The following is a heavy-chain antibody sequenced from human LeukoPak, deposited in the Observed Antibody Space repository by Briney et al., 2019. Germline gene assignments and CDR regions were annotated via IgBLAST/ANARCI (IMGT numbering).Heavy chain of an antibody. CDR1: GFTFSGYY. CDR3: ARESGYSFNL. V-gene: IGHV3-11*01. CDR2: ISSTASMI. J-gene: IGHJ5*02. D-gene: IGHD5-18*01. Sequence: SGGSLRPSCAASGFTFSGYYMSWIRQAPGKGLEWVSYISSTASMIYYADSVKGRFTISRDNAKSSLYLQMNSLRAEDTAVYYCARESGYSFNLWGQGTLVTVSS.